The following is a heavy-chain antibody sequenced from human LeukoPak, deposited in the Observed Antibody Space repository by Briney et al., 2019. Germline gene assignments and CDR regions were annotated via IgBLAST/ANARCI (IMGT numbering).Heavy chain of an antibody. D-gene: IGHD5-18*01. Sequence: ASVKVSCKASGYTFTGYYMHWVRQAPGQGLEWMGWINPNSGGTDYAQKFQGRVTMTRDTSISTAYMELSRLGSDDTAVYYCARGRGYSYYYFDYWGQGTLVTVSS. CDR1: GYTFTGYY. V-gene: IGHV1-2*02. CDR2: INPNSGGT. CDR3: ARGRGYSYYYFDY. J-gene: IGHJ4*02.